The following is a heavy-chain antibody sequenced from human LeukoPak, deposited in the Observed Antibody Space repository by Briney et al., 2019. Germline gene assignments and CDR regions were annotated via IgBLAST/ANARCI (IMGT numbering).Heavy chain of an antibody. CDR2: INAGNGNT. Sequence: ASVKVSCKASGYTFTSYAMHWVRQAPGQRLEWMGWINAGNGNTKHSQKFQGRVTITRDTSASTAYMELSSLRSEDTAVYYCARDRAAAGPDYWGQGTLVTVSS. V-gene: IGHV1-3*01. D-gene: IGHD6-13*01. J-gene: IGHJ4*02. CDR3: ARDRAAAGPDY. CDR1: GYTFTSYA.